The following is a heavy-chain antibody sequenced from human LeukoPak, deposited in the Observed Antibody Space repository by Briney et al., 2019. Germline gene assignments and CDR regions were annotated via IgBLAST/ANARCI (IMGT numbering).Heavy chain of an antibody. CDR2: ILYDGSNK. J-gene: IGHJ4*02. Sequence: PGGSLRLSCAASVFTFCSYGMQWVRQAPGKGLEWVAVILYDGSNKSYAHSVKGRFPISRDNSKNTLYLQMNRLRAEDTAVYYCAKDRVVYYYDSSGIDYWGQGTLVTVSS. CDR3: AKDRVVYYYDSSGIDY. CDR1: VFTFCSYG. D-gene: IGHD3-22*01. V-gene: IGHV3-33*06.